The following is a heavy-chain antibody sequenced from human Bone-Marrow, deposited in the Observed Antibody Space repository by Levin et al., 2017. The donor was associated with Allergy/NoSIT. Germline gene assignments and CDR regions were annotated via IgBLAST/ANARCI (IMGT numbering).Heavy chain of an antibody. V-gene: IGHV3-33*01. J-gene: IGHJ4*02. CDR2: IWYDGSNK. D-gene: IGHD6-19*01. Sequence: GGSLRLSCAASGFTFSSYGMHWVRQAPGKGLEWVAVIWYDGSNKYYADSVKGRFTISRDNSKNTLYLQMNSLRAEDTAVYYCARDRIAVAGHFDYWGQGTLVTVSS. CDR1: GFTFSSYG. CDR3: ARDRIAVAGHFDY.